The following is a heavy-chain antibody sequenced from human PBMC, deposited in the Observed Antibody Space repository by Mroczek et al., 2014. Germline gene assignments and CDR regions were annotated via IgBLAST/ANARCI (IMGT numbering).Heavy chain of an antibody. Sequence: QVQLQQWGPGLVKPSETLSLTCTVSGGSISSYYWSWIRQPAGKGLEWIGRIYTSGSTNYNPSLKSRVTMSVDTSKNQFSLKLSSVTAADTAVYYCARETVDTAMLIIMDVWGKGTTVTVSS. D-gene: IGHD5-18*01. V-gene: IGHV4-4*07. CDR1: GGSISSYY. CDR3: ARETVDTAMLIIMDV. J-gene: IGHJ6*03. CDR2: IYTSGST.